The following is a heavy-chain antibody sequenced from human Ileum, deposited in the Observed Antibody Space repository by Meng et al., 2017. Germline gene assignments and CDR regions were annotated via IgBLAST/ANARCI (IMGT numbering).Heavy chain of an antibody. Sequence: AVLLRPLETLSLPCACLGGSRNDHWWRWIRQTPGKGLEWIGEISHYGKTNYNPSLKSRVMISLDTSRDQFSLRLTSVTAADAAVYYCARVDFRGDSRDSCGLSHWGQGTLVTVSS. D-gene: IGHD3-22*01. V-gene: IGHV4-34*01. CDR2: ISHYGKT. CDR1: GGSRNDHW. J-gene: IGHJ1*01. CDR3: ARVDFRGDSRDSCGLSH.